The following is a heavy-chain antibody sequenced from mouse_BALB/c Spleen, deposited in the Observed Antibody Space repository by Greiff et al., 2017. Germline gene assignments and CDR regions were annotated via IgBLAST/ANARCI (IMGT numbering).Heavy chain of an antibody. Sequence: EVQGVESGGGLVKPGGSLKLSCAASGFTFSSYAMSWVRQTPEKRLEWVASISSGGSTYYPDSVKGRFTISRDNARNILYLQMSSLRSEDTAMYYCAREGEVRDYAMDYWGQGTSVTVSS. D-gene: IGHD2-14*01. CDR3: AREGEVRDYAMDY. CDR2: ISSGGST. CDR1: GFTFSSYA. V-gene: IGHV5-6-5*01. J-gene: IGHJ4*01.